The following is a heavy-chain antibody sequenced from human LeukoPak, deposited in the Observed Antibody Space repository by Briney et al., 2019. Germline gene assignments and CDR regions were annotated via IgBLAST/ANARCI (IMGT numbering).Heavy chain of an antibody. CDR2: ISPDGSTT. Sequence: GGSLRLSCAASGSTFVIHGMSWVRQVPGKGLEWVSEISPDGSTTHYLDSVKGRFIISRDNSENTLYLQMNSLRAEDTAVYYCAGIHYWTKWGQGTLVTVSS. V-gene: IGHV3-23*01. D-gene: IGHD2-8*01. J-gene: IGHJ4*02. CDR1: GSTFVIHG. CDR3: AGIHYWTK.